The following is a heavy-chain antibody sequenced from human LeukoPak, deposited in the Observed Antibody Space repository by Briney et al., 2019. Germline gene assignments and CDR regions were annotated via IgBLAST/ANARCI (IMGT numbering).Heavy chain of an antibody. Sequence: GGSLRLSCAASGFTFSSDSMNWVRQAPGKGLEWVSYISSSSSTIYYADSVKGRFTISRDNAKNTLFLQMSSLKTEDTAVYYCAKGSSAYGHPTSPLFDFWGQGTLVTVSS. CDR3: AKGSSAYGHPTSPLFDF. V-gene: IGHV3-48*01. D-gene: IGHD3-22*01. J-gene: IGHJ4*02. CDR1: GFTFSSDS. CDR2: ISSSSSTI.